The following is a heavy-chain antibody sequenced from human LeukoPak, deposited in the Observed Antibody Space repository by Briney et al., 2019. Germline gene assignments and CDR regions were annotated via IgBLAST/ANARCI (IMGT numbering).Heavy chain of an antibody. CDR3: ARAHYYDSSGFDY. D-gene: IGHD3-22*01. CDR2: ISSSSSYI. CDR1: GFTFSSYS. Sequence: GGSLRLSCAASGFTFSSYSMNWVRQAPGKGLEWVSFISSSSSYIYYADSVKGRFTISRDNAKNSLYLQMNSLRAEDTAVYYCARAHYYDSSGFDYWGQGTLVTVSS. V-gene: IGHV3-21*06. J-gene: IGHJ4*02.